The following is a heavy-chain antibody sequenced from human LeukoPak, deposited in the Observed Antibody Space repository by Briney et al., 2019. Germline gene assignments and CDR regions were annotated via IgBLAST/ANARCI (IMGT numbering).Heavy chain of an antibody. J-gene: IGHJ4*02. CDR1: GFTFSSYG. D-gene: IGHD3-10*01. V-gene: IGHV3-30*03. CDR3: ALYGSGSPSIDY. Sequence: GGSLRLSCAASGFTFSSYGMHWVRQAPGKGLEWVAVISYDGSNKYYADSVKGRFTISRDNSKNTLYLQMNSLRAEDTAVYYRALYGSGSPSIDYWGQGTLVTVSS. CDR2: ISYDGSNK.